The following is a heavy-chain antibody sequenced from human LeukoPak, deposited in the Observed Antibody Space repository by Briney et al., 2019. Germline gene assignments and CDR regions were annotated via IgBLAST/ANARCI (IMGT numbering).Heavy chain of an antibody. D-gene: IGHD3-10*02. CDR3: AELGITMIGGV. V-gene: IGHV3-23*01. J-gene: IGHJ6*04. CDR2: ISSRADNT. Sequence: GGTLRLSCATSGFTFSSFGMSWVRQAPGKGLEWVAAISSRADNTWYADSVKGRFTTSRDNDKNTLYLQINSLRAEDTAVYYCAELGITMIGGVWGKGTTVTISS. CDR1: GFTFSSFG.